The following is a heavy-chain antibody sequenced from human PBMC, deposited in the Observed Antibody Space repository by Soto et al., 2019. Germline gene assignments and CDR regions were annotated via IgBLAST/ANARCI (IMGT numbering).Heavy chain of an antibody. CDR1: GYTFSNYG. J-gene: IGHJ5*02. D-gene: IGHD4-17*01. V-gene: IGHV1-3*01. CDR2: INAGNGNT. CDR3: ARGNHDYGDYWFDP. Sequence: ASVKVSCKASGYTFSNYGIHWVRQAPGQRLEWMGLINAGNGNTKYSQKFQGRVTMTTDTSTSTAYMELRSLRSDDTAVYYCARGNHDYGDYWFDPWGQGTLVTVSS.